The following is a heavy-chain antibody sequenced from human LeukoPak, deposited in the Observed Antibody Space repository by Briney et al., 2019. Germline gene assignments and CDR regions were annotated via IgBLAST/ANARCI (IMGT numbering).Heavy chain of an antibody. V-gene: IGHV3-11*04. J-gene: IGHJ4*02. CDR1: GFTCSDYY. CDR2: ISSSGSTI. Sequence: PGGSLRLSCAASGFTCSDYYMSWIRQAPGKGLEWVSYISSSGSTIYYADSVKGRFTISRDNAKNSLYLQMNSLRAEDTAVYYCASRSIQLWTIDYWGQGTLVTVSS. CDR3: ASRSIQLWTIDY. D-gene: IGHD5-18*01.